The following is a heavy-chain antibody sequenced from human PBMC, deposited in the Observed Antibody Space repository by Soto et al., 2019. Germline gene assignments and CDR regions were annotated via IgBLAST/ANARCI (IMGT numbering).Heavy chain of an antibody. D-gene: IGHD6-19*01. Sequence: QITLKESGPTLVRPTQTLTLTCTFSGFSLSTSGLGVGWIRQPPGKALEWLALIYWNDDKRYSPSLKARLTITQDTSTNQVVLTMTNMDPVDTATYYCAHRPSGWYLFDYWGQGTLVTVSS. CDR1: GFSLSTSGLG. CDR3: AHRPSGWYLFDY. V-gene: IGHV2-5*01. J-gene: IGHJ4*02. CDR2: IYWNDDK.